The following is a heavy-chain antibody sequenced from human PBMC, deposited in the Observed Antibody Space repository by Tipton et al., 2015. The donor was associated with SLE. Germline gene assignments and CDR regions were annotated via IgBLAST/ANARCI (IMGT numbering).Heavy chain of an antibody. CDR3: AREYLSGSYVDWFDP. CDR2: IYHSGST. J-gene: IGHJ5*02. D-gene: IGHD3-10*01. CDR1: GGSVSSGSYS. Sequence: LRLSCTVSGGSVSSGSYSWSWIRQPPGKGLEWIGEIYHSGSTNYNPSLKSRVTISVDKSKNQFSLKLSSVTAADTAVYYCAREYLSGSYVDWFDPWGQGTLVTVSS. V-gene: IGHV4-61*01.